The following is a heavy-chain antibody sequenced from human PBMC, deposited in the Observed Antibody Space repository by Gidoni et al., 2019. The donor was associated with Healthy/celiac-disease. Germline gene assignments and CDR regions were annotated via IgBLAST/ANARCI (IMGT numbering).Heavy chain of an antibody. D-gene: IGHD3-3*01. Sequence: QLQLVESGGGVVQPGRSLRLSCSASGFAFSSSGMHWVRTVPGKGLEWVAVIGSDGSNTYYADSGKGRFTISRDNSKNTLYLQMNSLRAEDTAVYYCARDRLGDCWSAALKDYYYYYGMDVWGQGTTVTVSS. CDR1: GFAFSSSG. CDR2: IGSDGSNT. CDR3: ARDRLGDCWSAALKDYYYYYGMDV. V-gene: IGHV3-33*01. J-gene: IGHJ6*02.